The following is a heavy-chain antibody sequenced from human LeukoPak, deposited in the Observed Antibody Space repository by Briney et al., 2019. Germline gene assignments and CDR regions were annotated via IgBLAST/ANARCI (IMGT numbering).Heavy chain of an antibody. V-gene: IGHV4-59*08. CDR3: ARAGVNNWNYVGVAYFDY. Sequence: SETLSLTCTVSGGSISSYYWSWIRQPPGKGLEWIGYIYYSGSTNYNPSLKSRVTISVDTSKNQFSLKLSSVTAADTAVYYCARAGVNNWNYVGVAYFDYWGQGTLVTVSS. D-gene: IGHD1-7*01. J-gene: IGHJ4*02. CDR2: IYYSGST. CDR1: GGSISSYY.